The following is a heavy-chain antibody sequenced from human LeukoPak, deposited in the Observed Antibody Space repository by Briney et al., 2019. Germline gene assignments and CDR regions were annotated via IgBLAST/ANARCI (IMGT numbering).Heavy chain of an antibody. J-gene: IGHJ3*02. CDR2: ISSSSSYI. CDR1: GFTFSSYS. D-gene: IGHD3-22*01. V-gene: IGHV3-21*01. CDR3: ARAGRDYYDSSGYLSTDAFAI. Sequence: PGGSLRLSCAASGFTFSSYSMKWVRQAPGKGLEWVSSISSSSSYIYYADSVKGRFTISRDNAKNSLYLQMNSLRAEDTAVYYCARAGRDYYDSSGYLSTDAFAIWGQGTMVTVSS.